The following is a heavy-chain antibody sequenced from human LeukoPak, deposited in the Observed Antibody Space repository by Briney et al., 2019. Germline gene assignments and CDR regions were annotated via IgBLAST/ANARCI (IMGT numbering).Heavy chain of an antibody. D-gene: IGHD6-6*01. CDR2: IYSGGST. CDR3: AGDRIEYSSSDYFDY. Sequence: GGSLRLSCAASGFTVSSNYMSWVRQAPGKGLEWVPVIYSGGSTYYADSVKGRFTISRDNSKNTLYLQMNSLRAEDTAVYYCAGDRIEYSSSDYFDYWGQGTLVTVSS. V-gene: IGHV3-53*01. CDR1: GFTVSSNY. J-gene: IGHJ4*02.